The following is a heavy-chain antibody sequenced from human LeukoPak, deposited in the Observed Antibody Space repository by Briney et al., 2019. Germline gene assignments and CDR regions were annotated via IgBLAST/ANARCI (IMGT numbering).Heavy chain of an antibody. CDR2: ISSSSSYI. V-gene: IGHV3-21*01. D-gene: IGHD3-22*01. J-gene: IGHJ4*02. CDR1: GFTFSSYS. Sequence: GGSLRLSCAASGFTFSSYSMNWVRQAPGKGLEWVSSISSSSSYIYYADSVKGRFTISRDNAKNSLYLQMNSLRAEDTAVYYWAGERYYYDSSGSIDGVGFDYWGQGTLVTVSS. CDR3: AGERYYYDSSGSIDGVGFDY.